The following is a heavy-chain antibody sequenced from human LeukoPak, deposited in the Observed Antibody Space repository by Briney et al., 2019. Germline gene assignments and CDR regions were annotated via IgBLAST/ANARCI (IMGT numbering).Heavy chain of an antibody. Sequence: SETLSLTCAVYGGSFSGYYWSWIRQPPGKGLEWIGEINHSGSTNYNPSLKSRVTISVDTSKNQFSLKLSSVTTADTAVYYCARDLERTAPATDSVFDYWGQGTLVTVSS. CDR3: ARDLERTAPATDSVFDY. V-gene: IGHV4-34*01. D-gene: IGHD2-8*02. CDR1: GGSFSGYY. CDR2: INHSGST. J-gene: IGHJ4*02.